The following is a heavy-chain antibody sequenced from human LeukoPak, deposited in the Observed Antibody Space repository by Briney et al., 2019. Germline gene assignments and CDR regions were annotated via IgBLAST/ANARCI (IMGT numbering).Heavy chain of an antibody. CDR1: GFTFSSYA. D-gene: IGHD5-18*01. CDR2: ISGSGGST. J-gene: IGHJ4*02. V-gene: IGHV3-23*01. CDR3: AKDREQLWLLGYFDY. Sequence: GGSLRLSCAASGFTFSSYAMRWLRQAPGKGLEWVSAISGSGGSTYYADSVKGRFTISRDNSKNTLYLQMNSLRAEDTAVYYCAKDREQLWLLGYFDYWGQGTLVTVSS.